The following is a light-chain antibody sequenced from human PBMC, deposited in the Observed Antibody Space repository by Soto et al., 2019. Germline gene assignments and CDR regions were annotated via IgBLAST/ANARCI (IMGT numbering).Light chain of an antibody. CDR3: GTWDSSLSYV. CDR1: ISNIGNNY. CDR2: DNN. Sequence: QSVLTQPPSVSAAPGQKVTISCSGSISNIGNNYVSWYQQLPGTAPKLLIYDNNKRPSGIPDRFSASNSGSSATLGITGLQTGDEADYYCGTWDSSLSYVFGTGTKLTVL. J-gene: IGLJ1*01. V-gene: IGLV1-51*01.